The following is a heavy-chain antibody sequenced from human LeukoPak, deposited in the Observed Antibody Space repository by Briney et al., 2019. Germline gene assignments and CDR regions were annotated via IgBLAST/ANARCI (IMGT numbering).Heavy chain of an antibody. Sequence: GGSLRLSCAASGFTFTSYGMHWVRQAPGKGLEWVAFIRYDGSKKYYADSVKGRFTISRDKSKNTLYLQMNSLRAEDTAVYYCARNTVSWGQGTLVTVSS. J-gene: IGHJ5*02. CDR2: IRYDGSKK. V-gene: IGHV3-33*08. CDR1: GFTFTSYG. D-gene: IGHD4-17*01. CDR3: ARNTVS.